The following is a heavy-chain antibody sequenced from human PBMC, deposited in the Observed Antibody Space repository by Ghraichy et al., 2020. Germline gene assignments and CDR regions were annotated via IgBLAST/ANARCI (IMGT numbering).Heavy chain of an antibody. CDR1: RYSFNSDV. Sequence: ASVKVSCKGSRYSFNSDVINWVRQAPGQGLEWVANVQFRSGGKDLAPKFQGRVTMTWDISAATSYMELSRLTSNDTAVYFCAGGRDRFDKWGQATLMTVSS. V-gene: IGHV1-8*01. CDR2: VQFRSGGK. J-gene: IGHJ4*02. CDR3: AGGRDRFDK.